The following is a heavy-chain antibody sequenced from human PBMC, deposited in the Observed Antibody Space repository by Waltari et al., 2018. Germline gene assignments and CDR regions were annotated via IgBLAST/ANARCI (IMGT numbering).Heavy chain of an antibody. V-gene: IGHV4-34*01. CDR3: AREGRRDGYMTDY. J-gene: IGHJ4*02. CDR2: INHSGSA. D-gene: IGHD5-12*01. CDR1: GGSFSGYY. Sequence: QVQLQQWGAGLLKPSETLSLTCAVYGGSFSGYYWSWIRQPPGKGLEWIGEINHSGSAHNTPSLKSRVTLSVDTSQNQFSLKLSSVTAADTAVYYCAREGRRDGYMTDYWGQGTLVTVSS.